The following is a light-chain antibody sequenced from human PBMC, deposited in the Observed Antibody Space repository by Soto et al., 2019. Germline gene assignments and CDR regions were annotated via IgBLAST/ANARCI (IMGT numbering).Light chain of an antibody. J-gene: IGKJ5*01. Sequence: EILLTQSPATLYLSPGERPTLSFRASQSVSSYLALYQQTHGQAHRLLIYDASNRATGIPARFSGNGSGTDITLNISSLEPEDFAVYHCYKRSNWHPSFGEGTLMEI. V-gene: IGKV3-11*01. CDR1: QSVSSY. CDR3: YKRSNWHPS. CDR2: DAS.